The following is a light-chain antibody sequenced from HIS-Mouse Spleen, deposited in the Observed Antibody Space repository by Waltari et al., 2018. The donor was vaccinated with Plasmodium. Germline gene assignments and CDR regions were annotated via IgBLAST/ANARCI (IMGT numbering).Light chain of an antibody. J-gene: IGKJ1*01. CDR3: QQNYNTWT. V-gene: IGKV1-39*01. Sequence: DIQMTQSPSSLSASVGDRVTITCRASQSISSYLYWYQQKPWKAPKLLINAASSLKSGVPSRFSGSGSGTDFTLTISSLQPEDFATYYCQQNYNTWTFGQGTKVEIK. CDR2: AAS. CDR1: QSISSY.